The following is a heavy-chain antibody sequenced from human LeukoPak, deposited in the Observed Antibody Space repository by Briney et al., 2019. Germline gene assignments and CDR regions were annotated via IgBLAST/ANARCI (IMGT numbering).Heavy chain of an antibody. CDR3: AREGYCSGTSCYNFNY. Sequence: SETLSLTCAVYGGSFRGYYWSWIRQPPGKGLEWIGEINHSGSSNYNPSLKSRVTISLDTSKNQFSLNLSSVTAAGTAVYYCAREGYCSGTSCYNFNYWGQGTLVTVSS. J-gene: IGHJ4*02. CDR2: INHSGSS. V-gene: IGHV4-34*01. CDR1: GGSFRGYY. D-gene: IGHD2-2*02.